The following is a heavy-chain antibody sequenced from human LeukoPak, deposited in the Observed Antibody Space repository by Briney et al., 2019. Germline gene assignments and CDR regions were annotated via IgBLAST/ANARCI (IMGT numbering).Heavy chain of an antibody. CDR2: IYYSGST. J-gene: IGHJ4*02. CDR3: ARGAVAGIFDY. D-gene: IGHD6-19*01. Sequence: SETLSLTCAVSGVSISGSYYYWGWIRQPPGKGLEWIGNIYYSGSTYYNASLKSRVTISVDTSKNQFSLKLSSVTAADTAVYYCARGAVAGIFDYWGQGTLVTVSS. V-gene: IGHV4-39*07. CDR1: GVSISGSYYY.